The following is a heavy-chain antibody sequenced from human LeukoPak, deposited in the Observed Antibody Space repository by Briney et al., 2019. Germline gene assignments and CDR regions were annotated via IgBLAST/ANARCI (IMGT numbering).Heavy chain of an antibody. V-gene: IGHV4-34*01. J-gene: IGHJ6*03. D-gene: IGHD5-18*01. CDR1: GGSLSDYY. Sequence: SETLSLTCGVYGGSLSDYYGGWIREPPGKALEGIGEINPRGSNIYSLSLKSRVTISVDTSKNQFSLKLSSVAAADTAVYFCVKVGYRYVINDWSRTGLGAYPTKYYYHMDVWDKGTTVTVSS. CDR2: INPRGSN. CDR3: VKVGYRYVINDWSRTGLGAYPTKYYYHMDV.